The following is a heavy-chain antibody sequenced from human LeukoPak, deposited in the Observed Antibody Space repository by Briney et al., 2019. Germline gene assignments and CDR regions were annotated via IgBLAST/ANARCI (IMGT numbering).Heavy chain of an antibody. D-gene: IGHD3-22*01. J-gene: IGHJ4*02. CDR3: APLNYYDSSGFGSDY. CDR2: ISSSSSYI. CDR1: GFTFSSYS. Sequence: GGSLRLSCAASGFTFSSYSMNWVRQAPGKGLEWVSSISSSSSYIYYADSVKGRFTISRDNAKNSLYLQMNSLRAEDTAVYYCAPLNYYDSSGFGSDYWGQGTLVTVSS. V-gene: IGHV3-21*01.